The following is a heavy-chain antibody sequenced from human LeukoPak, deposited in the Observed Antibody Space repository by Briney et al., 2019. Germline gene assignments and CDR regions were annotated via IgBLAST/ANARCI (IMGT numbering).Heavy chain of an antibody. CDR2: ISYDGSNK. Sequence: PGGSLRLSCAASGFTFSSYAMHWVRQAPGKGLEWVAVISYDGSNKYYADSVKGRFTISRDNSKNTLYLQMNSLRAEDTAVYYCARDPYSGMYSAFYYYYMDVWGKGTTVTVSS. J-gene: IGHJ6*03. CDR3: ARDPYSGMYSAFYYYYMDV. V-gene: IGHV3-30*04. CDR1: GFTFSSYA. D-gene: IGHD1-26*01.